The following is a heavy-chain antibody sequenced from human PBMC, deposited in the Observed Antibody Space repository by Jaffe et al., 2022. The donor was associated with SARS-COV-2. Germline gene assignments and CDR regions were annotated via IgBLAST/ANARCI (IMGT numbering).Heavy chain of an antibody. CDR1: GFTFSSYA. CDR2: ISYDGSNK. Sequence: QVQLVESGGGVVQPGRSLRLSCAASGFTFSSYAMHWVRQAPGKGLEWVAVISYDGSNKYYADSVKGRFTISRDNSKNTLYLQMNSLRAEDTAVYYCARDPALGGYYYYYGMDVWGQGTTVTVSS. CDR3: ARDPALGGYYYYYGMDV. D-gene: IGHD3-16*01. V-gene: IGHV3-30-3*01. J-gene: IGHJ6*02.